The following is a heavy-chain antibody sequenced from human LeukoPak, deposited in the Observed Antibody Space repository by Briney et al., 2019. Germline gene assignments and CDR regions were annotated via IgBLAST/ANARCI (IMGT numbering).Heavy chain of an antibody. J-gene: IGHJ4*02. Sequence: SETLSLTCTVSGASIRSGDYYWSWIRQPPGKGLEWIGYIYDSGSTYYNPSLKSRITISVDTSENRFSLKLSSVTAADTAVYYCARVAWDGYFDYWGQGTLVTVSS. CDR2: IYDSGST. V-gene: IGHV4-30-4*01. CDR3: ARVAWDGYFDY. CDR1: GASIRSGDYY. D-gene: IGHD3-3*02.